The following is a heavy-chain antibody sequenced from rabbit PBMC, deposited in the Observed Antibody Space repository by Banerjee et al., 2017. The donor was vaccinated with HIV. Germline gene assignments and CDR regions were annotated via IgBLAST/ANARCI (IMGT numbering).Heavy chain of an antibody. CDR1: GFSFSSGYD. CDR2: IYTGDGNS. J-gene: IGHJ3*01. Sequence: QEQLVESGGGLVKPGASLTLTCKASGFSFSSGYDMCWVRQAPGKGLEWIGCIYTGDGNSYHANWAKGRFTISKTSSTTGTLQMTSLTAADTATYFCARELADYTGYNYATRLDLWGQGTLVTVS. CDR3: ARELADYTGYNYATRLDL. D-gene: IGHD7-1*01. V-gene: IGHV1S45*01.